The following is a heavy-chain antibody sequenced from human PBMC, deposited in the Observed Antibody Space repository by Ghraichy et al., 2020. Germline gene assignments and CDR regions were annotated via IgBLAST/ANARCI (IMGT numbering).Heavy chain of an antibody. CDR1: GGSIISPAYS. D-gene: IGHD3-10*01. J-gene: IGHJ3*02. CDR3: ATTPTNYYTTSGSYAFVI. Sequence: SETLSLTCAVSGGSIISPAYSWSWIRQSQTKGLEWIGYIYHTGSTHYNPSLESRVTFSLDKSNNQVFLTQRSVTAADTAVYYCATTPTNYYTTSGSYAFVIWGPGTFVTVSS. CDR2: IYHTGST. V-gene: IGHV4-30-2*06.